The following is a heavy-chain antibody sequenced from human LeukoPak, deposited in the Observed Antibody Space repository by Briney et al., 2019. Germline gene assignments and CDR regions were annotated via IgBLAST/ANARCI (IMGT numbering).Heavy chain of an antibody. CDR2: IWYDGSNK. J-gene: IGHJ4*02. V-gene: IGHV3-33*08. D-gene: IGHD3-22*01. Sequence: GGSLRLSCAPSGFTFRSYSMNWVRQAPGKGLEWVTVIWYDGSNKYYADSVKGRFTISRDNSKNTLYLQMNSLRAEDTAVYYCARDPAPHDSSGYFDYWGQGTLVTVSS. CDR3: ARDPAPHDSSGYFDY. CDR1: GFTFRSYS.